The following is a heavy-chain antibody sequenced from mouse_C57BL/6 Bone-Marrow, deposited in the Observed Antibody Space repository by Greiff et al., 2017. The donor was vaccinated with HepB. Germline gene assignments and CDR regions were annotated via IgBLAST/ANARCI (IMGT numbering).Heavy chain of an antibody. V-gene: IGHV1-31*01. J-gene: IGHJ1*03. CDR3: ARWLRRNWYFDV. CDR1: GYSFTGYY. CDR2: IYPYNGGS. Sequence: EVQLQQSGPELVKPGASVKISCKASGYSFTGYYMHWVKQSHGKILDWIGYIYPYNGGSSYNQKFKGKATLTVDKSSSTAYMELRSLTSEDSAVYSCARWLRRNWYFDVWGTGTTVTFSS. D-gene: IGHD2-2*01.